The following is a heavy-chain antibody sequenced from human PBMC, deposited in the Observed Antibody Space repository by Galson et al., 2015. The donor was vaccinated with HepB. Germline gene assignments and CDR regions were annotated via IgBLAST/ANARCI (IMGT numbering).Heavy chain of an antibody. D-gene: IGHD3-10*01. V-gene: IGHV3-23*01. J-gene: IGHJ6*02. CDR2: ISGSGGST. CDR3: AKGGGRFGELLPYYYYGMDV. CDR1: GFTFSSYA. Sequence: SLRLSCAASGFTFSSYAMSWVRQAPGKGLEWVSAISGSGGSTYYADSVKGRFTISRDNSKNTLYLQMNSLRAEDTAVYYCAKGGGRFGELLPYYYYGMDVWGQGTTVTVSS.